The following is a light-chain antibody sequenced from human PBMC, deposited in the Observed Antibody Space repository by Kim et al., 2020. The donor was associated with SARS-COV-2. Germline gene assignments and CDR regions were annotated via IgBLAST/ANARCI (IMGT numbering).Light chain of an antibody. Sequence: DSVGDRVTITCRASQGISSYLAWFQQKPGQVPKRLIYAASTLQSGVPSRFSGSGSGTEFTLTISSLQPEDFATYYCLQHDSYPLTFGGGTKVDIK. CDR2: AAS. CDR3: LQHDSYPLT. J-gene: IGKJ4*01. V-gene: IGKV1-17*03. CDR1: QGISSY.